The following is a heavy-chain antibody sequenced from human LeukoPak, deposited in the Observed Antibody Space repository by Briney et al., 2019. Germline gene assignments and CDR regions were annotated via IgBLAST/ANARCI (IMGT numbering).Heavy chain of an antibody. CDR2: IYHSGST. J-gene: IGHJ2*01. V-gene: IGHV4-30-2*01. D-gene: IGHD4-17*01. CDR3: ARAGTTVTTNWYFDL. Sequence: SETLSLTCAVSGGSISSGGYSWSWIRQPPGKGLEYIGYIYHSGSTYYNPSLKSRVTISVDRSKNQFSLKLSSVTAADTAVYYCARAGTTVTTNWYFDLWGRGTLVTVSS. CDR1: GGSISSGGYS.